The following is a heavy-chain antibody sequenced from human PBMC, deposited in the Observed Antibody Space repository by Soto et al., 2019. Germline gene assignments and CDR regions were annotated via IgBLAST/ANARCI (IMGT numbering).Heavy chain of an antibody. CDR2: INVGNGNT. Sequence: HVQLVQSGAEVKKPGASVKVSCKASGYTFTSYDMHWVRQAPGQMLEWMGWINVGNGNTTYSQKFQGRVTITRDTAASAEYMELSSQRSEDTAVYCGARGRIMTVSTGAAFDIWGQGKMVTLSS. D-gene: IGHD3-22*01. J-gene: IGHJ3*02. V-gene: IGHV1-3*01. CDR1: GYTFTSYD. CDR3: ARGRIMTVSTGAAFDI.